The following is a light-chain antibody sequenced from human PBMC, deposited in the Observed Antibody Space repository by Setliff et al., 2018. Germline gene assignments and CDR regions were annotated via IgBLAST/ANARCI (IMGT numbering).Light chain of an antibody. J-gene: IGLJ1*01. CDR3: TSYTSSRTYV. CDR2: EFS. V-gene: IGLV2-14*01. Sequence: QSVLTQPASVSGSPGQSITISCTGTSSDVGGYNYVSWYQQHPGKAPKLMIYEFSDRPSGVSNRFSGSKSGNTASLTISGLQAEDGADYYCTSYTSSRTYVFGTGTKVTVL. CDR1: SSDVGGYNY.